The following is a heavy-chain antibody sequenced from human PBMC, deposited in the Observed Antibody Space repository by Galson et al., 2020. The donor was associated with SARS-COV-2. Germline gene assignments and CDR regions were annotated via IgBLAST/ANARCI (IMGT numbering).Heavy chain of an antibody. Sequence: GGSLRLSCAASGFTFNSYAFNWVRQPPGKGLEWLAVIPYDGSDKYYADSVQGRFSISRDNSKNTMYLQMNSLRAEDTAVYYCARDASYCGGDCQSWFGSWGQGTLVTVSS. D-gene: IGHD2-21*01. V-gene: IGHV3-30-3*01. J-gene: IGHJ5*01. CDR3: ARDASYCGGDCQSWFGS. CDR1: GFTFNSYA. CDR2: IPYDGSDK.